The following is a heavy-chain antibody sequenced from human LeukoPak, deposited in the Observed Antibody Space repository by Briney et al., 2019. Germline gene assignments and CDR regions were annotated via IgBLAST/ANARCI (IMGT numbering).Heavy chain of an antibody. CDR1: GFTFSTNY. V-gene: IGHV3-53*01. J-gene: IGHJ4*02. CDR3: ARDLNYYDSSGYGH. D-gene: IGHD3-22*01. Sequence: GGSLRLSCAVSGFTFSTNYMSWVRQAPGKGLEWVSVIYSGGSPYYAHSVKGRFTISRDTSKNTLYLQMNSLRAEDTAVYYCARDLNYYDSSGYGHWGQGTLVTVSS. CDR2: IYSGGSP.